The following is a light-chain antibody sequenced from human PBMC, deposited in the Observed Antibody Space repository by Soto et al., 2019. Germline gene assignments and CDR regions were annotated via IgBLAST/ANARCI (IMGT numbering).Light chain of an antibody. V-gene: IGKV3-20*01. CDR1: QGVSSSY. CDR3: QQYGTSPT. Sequence: EIVLTQSPGTLCLSQGQRAILSCRASQGVSSSYLAWYQQKPGQAPRLLIYSTSNRATGIPDRFSGSGFGTDFTLTISRLEPEDFAVYYWQQYGTSPTFGQGTKVEIK. CDR2: STS. J-gene: IGKJ1*01.